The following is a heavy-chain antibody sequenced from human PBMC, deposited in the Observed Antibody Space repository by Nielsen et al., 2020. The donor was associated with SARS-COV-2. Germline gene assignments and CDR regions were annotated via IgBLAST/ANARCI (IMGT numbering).Heavy chain of an antibody. CDR1: GFTFSNYG. CDR2: ISYDGSNK. J-gene: IGHJ5*01. V-gene: IGHV3-30*03. D-gene: IGHD4-23*01. Sequence: GESLKISCEVSGFTFSNYGMHWVRQAPGKGLEWVAVISYDGSNKYSAGSVKGRFTISRDNSKNTLFLQMNSLRTEDTAVYYCGRHDYGGNSPIDSWGHGTLVAVSS. CDR3: GRHDYGGNSPIDS.